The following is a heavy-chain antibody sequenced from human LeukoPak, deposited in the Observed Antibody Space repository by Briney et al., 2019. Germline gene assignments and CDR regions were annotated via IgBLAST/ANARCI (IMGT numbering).Heavy chain of an antibody. CDR2: ISYDGSNK. J-gene: IGHJ4*02. V-gene: IGHV3-30*18. D-gene: IGHD6-19*01. CDR1: GFTFSSYG. Sequence: PGGSLRLSCAASGFTFSSYGMHWVRQAPGKGLEWVAVISYDGSNKYYAASVKGRFTISRDNSKITLYLQLSSRRAQDTAVYYCAKWGAVAGSPSVYFDYWGQGDLVTVSS. CDR3: AKWGAVAGSPSVYFDY.